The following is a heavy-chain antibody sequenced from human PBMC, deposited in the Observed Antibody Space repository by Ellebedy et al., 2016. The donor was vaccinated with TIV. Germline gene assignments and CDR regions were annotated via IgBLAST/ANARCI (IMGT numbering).Heavy chain of an antibody. CDR1: GGTFSNYA. CDR2: IIPLFETT. Sequence: AASVKVSCKASGGTFSNYAISWVRQAPGQGLEWLGGIIPLFETTNYAQSFQGRVTITADEPASTAYMELSSLRSEDTAVYYCASGGISGYDRGSFDDWGQGTLVTVSP. J-gene: IGHJ4*02. V-gene: IGHV1-69*13. CDR3: ASGGISGYDRGSFDD. D-gene: IGHD5-12*01.